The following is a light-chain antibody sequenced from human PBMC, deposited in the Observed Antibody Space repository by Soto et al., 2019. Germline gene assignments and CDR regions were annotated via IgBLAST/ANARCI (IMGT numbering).Light chain of an antibody. V-gene: IGKV3-20*01. CDR2: GAS. Sequence: EIVLTQSPGTLSLSPGERATLSCRASQSVSSSYLAWYQQKPGQAPRLLIYGASSRATGIPDRFSGSGSVTDSTLTISRLEPEDFAVYYWQQYGSSPVTFGQGTRLEIK. CDR3: QQYGSSPVT. J-gene: IGKJ5*01. CDR1: QSVSSSY.